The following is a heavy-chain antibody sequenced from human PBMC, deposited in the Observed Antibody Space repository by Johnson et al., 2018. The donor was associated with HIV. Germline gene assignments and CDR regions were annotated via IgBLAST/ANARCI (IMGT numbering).Heavy chain of an antibody. Sequence: QVQLVESGGGVVQPGRSLRLSCAASGFTFSSYAMHWVRQAPGKGLEWVAVITYDGSNKYYADSVKGRFTISRDNSKNTLYLQMNSLRAEDTAVYYCARSFSCPDAFDIWGQGTMVTVSS. CDR2: ITYDGSNK. CDR3: ARSFSCPDAFDI. CDR1: GFTFSSYA. V-gene: IGHV3-30-3*01. J-gene: IGHJ3*02.